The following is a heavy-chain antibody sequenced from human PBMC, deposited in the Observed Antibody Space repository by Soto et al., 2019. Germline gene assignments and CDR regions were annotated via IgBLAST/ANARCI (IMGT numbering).Heavy chain of an antibody. V-gene: IGHV3-23*01. CDR1: GFRFSTYA. CDR3: AQARARYCGTPTCLGVLNR. J-gene: IGHJ5*02. Sequence: QLLESGGGLVQPGGSLRLSCEASGFRFSTYAMNWVRQAPGKGLEWVSGLSRSDETTFYADSVKGRFTISRDNSKNTLYLQMDSLRAEDTAFDYCAQARARYCGTPTCLGVLNRWGQGTLATVTS. CDR2: LSRSDETT. D-gene: IGHD2-21*01.